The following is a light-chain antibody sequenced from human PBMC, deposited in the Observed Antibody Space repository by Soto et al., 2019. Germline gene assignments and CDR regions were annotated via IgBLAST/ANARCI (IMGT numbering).Light chain of an antibody. V-gene: IGKV1-39*01. J-gene: IGKJ2*01. CDR3: QQSYSTPYT. CDR1: QSISSY. CDR2: SAS. Sequence: DIQMTQSPSSLSASVGDRVTITCRASQSISSYLNWYQQKPVKAPKLLIYSASNLQSGVPSRFSGSGSGTDFTLTISSLQPADFATYYCQQSYSTPYTFGQGTKLDIK.